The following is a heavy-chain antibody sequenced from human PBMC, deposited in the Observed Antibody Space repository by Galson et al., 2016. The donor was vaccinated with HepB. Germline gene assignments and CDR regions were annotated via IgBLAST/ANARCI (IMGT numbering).Heavy chain of an antibody. J-gene: IGHJ3*01. CDR2: IHSGGST. CDR1: GFTVRTLY. V-gene: IGHV3-53*01. CDR3: AREGFNAFDV. D-gene: IGHD3-3*01. Sequence: CLRLSCAASGFTVRTLYMSWVRQAPGKGLEWVSVIHSGGSTYHADSVKGRFTVSRDDSKNTVYLQMNSLRVEDTAIYYCAREGFNAFDVWGQGTVVTISS.